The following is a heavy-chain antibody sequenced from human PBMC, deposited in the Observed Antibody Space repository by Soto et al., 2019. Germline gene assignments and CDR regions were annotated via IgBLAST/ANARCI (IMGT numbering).Heavy chain of an antibody. V-gene: IGHV1-69*01. Sequence: VKVSCKASGGTFSSYAISWVRQAPGQGLEWMGGIIPIFGTANYAQKFQGRVTITADESTSTAYMELSSLRSEDTAVYYCASIETYYYDSSGYYPMDYWGQGTLVTVSS. CDR1: GGTFSSYA. D-gene: IGHD3-22*01. CDR2: IIPIFGTA. J-gene: IGHJ4*02. CDR3: ASIETYYYDSSGYYPMDY.